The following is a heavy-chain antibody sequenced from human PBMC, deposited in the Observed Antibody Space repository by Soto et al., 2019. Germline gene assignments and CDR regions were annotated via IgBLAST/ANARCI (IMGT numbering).Heavy chain of an antibody. Sequence: ASVKVSCKASGYTFTSYYMHWVRQAPGQGLEWMGIINPSGGSTSYAQKFQGRVTMTRDTSTSTVYMELSSLRSEDTAVYYCAATPLPDTYYEYFWGSYRYMTLDYWGQGTLVPVSS. CDR2: INPSGGST. CDR3: AATPLPDTYYEYFWGSYRYMTLDY. V-gene: IGHV1-46*01. CDR1: GYTFTSYY. J-gene: IGHJ4*02. D-gene: IGHD3-16*02.